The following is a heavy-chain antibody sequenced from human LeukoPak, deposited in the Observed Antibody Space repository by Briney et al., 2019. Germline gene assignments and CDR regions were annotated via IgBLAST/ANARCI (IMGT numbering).Heavy chain of an antibody. Sequence: ASVKVSCTASGGTFSIYAISWVRQAPGQGLEWMGWINPNSGGTNYAQKFQGRVTMTRDTSISTAYTELNRLRSDDTAVYYCASAPGYSSGWSKVDYYYYYMDVWGKGTTVTVSS. V-gene: IGHV1-2*02. CDR3: ASAPGYSSGWSKVDYYYYYMDV. J-gene: IGHJ6*03. CDR2: INPNSGGT. D-gene: IGHD6-19*01. CDR1: GGTFSIYA.